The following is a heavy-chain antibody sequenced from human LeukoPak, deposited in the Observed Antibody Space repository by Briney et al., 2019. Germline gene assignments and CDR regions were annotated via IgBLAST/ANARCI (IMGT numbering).Heavy chain of an antibody. CDR2: ISAYNGNT. CDR1: GYTFTSYG. V-gene: IGHV1-18*01. J-gene: IGHJ6*03. Sequence: GASVKVSCKASGYTFTSYGISWVRQAPGQGLEWMGWISAYNGNTNYAQKLQGRVTMTTDTSTSTAYMELRSLRSEDTAVYYCARCSSCYPYYYYYYMDVWGKGTTVTVSS. CDR3: ARCSSCYPYYYYYYMDV. D-gene: IGHD2-15*01.